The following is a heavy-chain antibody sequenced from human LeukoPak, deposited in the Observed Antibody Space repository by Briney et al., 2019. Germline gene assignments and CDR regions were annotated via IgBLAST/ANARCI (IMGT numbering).Heavy chain of an antibody. D-gene: IGHD3-10*01. V-gene: IGHV4-34*01. J-gene: IGHJ6*03. CDR1: GGSFSGYY. CDR3: ARDDYYGSGNMDV. Sequence: SETLSLTCAVYGGSFSGYYWSWIRQPPGKGLEWIGEINHSGSTNYNPSLKSRVTISVDTSKNQFSLKLSSVTAADTAVYYCARDDYYGSGNMDVWGKGTTVTVSS. CDR2: INHSGST.